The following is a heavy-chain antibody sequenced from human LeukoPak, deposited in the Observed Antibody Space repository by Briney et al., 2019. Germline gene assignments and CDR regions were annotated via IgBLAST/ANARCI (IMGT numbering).Heavy chain of an antibody. Sequence: SETLSLTCAVYGGSFSGYYWSWIRQPPGKGLEWIGEINHSGSTNYNPSLKSRVTISVDTSKNQFSLKLSSVTAADTAVYYCVKSISGWYYFDYWGQGTLVTVSS. J-gene: IGHJ4*02. D-gene: IGHD6-19*01. CDR1: GGSFSGYY. V-gene: IGHV4-34*01. CDR2: INHSGST. CDR3: VKSISGWYYFDY.